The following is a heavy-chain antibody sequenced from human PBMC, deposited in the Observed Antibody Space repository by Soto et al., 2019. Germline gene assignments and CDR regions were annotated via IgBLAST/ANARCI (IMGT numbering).Heavy chain of an antibody. D-gene: IGHD1-26*01. CDR1: KFTFSRYW. Sequence: EVQLVESGGGLVQPGGSLRLSCAASKFTFSRYWMHWVRQTPGKGLMWVARINTDGSRTTYADSVKGRFTISRDNAKNTVFLDMNSLRADDTAVYYCARVASGRYDWFDPWGQGTLVTVSS. J-gene: IGHJ5*02. CDR2: INTDGSRT. CDR3: ARVASGRYDWFDP. V-gene: IGHV3-74*03.